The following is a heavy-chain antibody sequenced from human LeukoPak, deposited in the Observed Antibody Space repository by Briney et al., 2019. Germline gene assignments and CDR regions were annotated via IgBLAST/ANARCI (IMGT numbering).Heavy chain of an antibody. Sequence: ASVKVSCKASGYTFTSYDMNWVRQAPGQGLEWMGWINTNTGNLTYAQGFTGRFVFSLDTSVSTAYLQISSLKAEDTAVYYCARGRLQYSSSWYGSHSFDYCGDGALVTVSS. CDR3: ARGRLQYSSSWYGSHSFDY. D-gene: IGHD6-13*01. J-gene: IGHJ4*01. CDR2: INTNTGNL. V-gene: IGHV7-4-1*02. CDR1: GYTFTSYD.